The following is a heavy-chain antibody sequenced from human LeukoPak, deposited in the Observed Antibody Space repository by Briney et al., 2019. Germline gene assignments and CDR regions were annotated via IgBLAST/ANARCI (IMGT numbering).Heavy chain of an antibody. CDR1: GFTFSSYW. D-gene: IGHD5-24*01. J-gene: IGHJ4*02. V-gene: IGHV3-74*01. CDR2: INSDGRST. Sequence: GGSLRLSCAASGFTFSSYWMHWVRQAPGKGLVGVSRINSDGRSTNYADSVKGRFTISRDNSKGTVYLQMNSLRPEDTAVYYCAKDDAWLQYGNWGRGTLVTVSS. CDR3: AKDDAWLQYGN.